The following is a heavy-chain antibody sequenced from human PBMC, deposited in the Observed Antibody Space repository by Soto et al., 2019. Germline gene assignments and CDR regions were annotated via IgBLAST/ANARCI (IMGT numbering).Heavy chain of an antibody. CDR1: GFTFSDYT. V-gene: IGHV3-30*18. CDR2: ILYDESDQ. D-gene: IGHD1-26*01. J-gene: IGHJ4*02. CDR3: AKDGTHLWSKQYYFDS. Sequence: GGSLRLSCSAAGFTFSDYTMHWVRQAPGRGLEWVAIILYDESDQYYSGSVKGRFTISRDNSKNTLYLQMHSLTTEDTAVYYCAKDGTHLWSKQYYFDSWGQGALVTVSS.